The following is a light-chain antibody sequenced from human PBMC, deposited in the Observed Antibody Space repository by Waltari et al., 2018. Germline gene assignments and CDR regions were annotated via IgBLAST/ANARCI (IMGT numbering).Light chain of an antibody. J-gene: IGKJ4*01. CDR3: QQYGISPLT. CDR1: QSVSSGY. V-gene: IGKV3-20*01. CDR2: AAS. Sequence: EIVLTQSPGTLSLSPGERATLSCRASQSVSSGYLAWYQQTPGQAPRLLIYAASSRATGIPDRFSGSGSGTDFTLTISRLEPEDFAVYYCQQYGISPLTFGGGTKVEIK.